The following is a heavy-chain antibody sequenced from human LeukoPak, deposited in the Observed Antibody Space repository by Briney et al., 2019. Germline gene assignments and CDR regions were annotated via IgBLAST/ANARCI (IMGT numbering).Heavy chain of an antibody. V-gene: IGHV4-38-2*02. CDR1: AYSISSGYY. CDR3: ARGWGFSGSYHFDY. Sequence: SETLSLTCTVSAYSISSGYYWGWVRQPPGKGLEWIGSTYHSGTAYYNPSLKSRVTISVDTSKNQFSLRLSSVTAADTAVYYCARGWGFSGSYHFDYWGQGTLVTVSS. CDR2: TYHSGTA. J-gene: IGHJ4*02. D-gene: IGHD1-26*01.